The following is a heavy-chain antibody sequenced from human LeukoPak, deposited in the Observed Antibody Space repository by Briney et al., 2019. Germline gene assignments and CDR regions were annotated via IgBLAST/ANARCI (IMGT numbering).Heavy chain of an antibody. Sequence: GASVKVSCKASGCTFTGYYMHWVRQAPGQGLEWMGWINPNSGGTNYAQKFQGRVTMTRDTSISTAYMELSRLRSDDTAVYYCARVTGGILTGYYRGLDYWGQGTLVTVSS. CDR3: ARVTGGILTGYYRGLDY. CDR1: GCTFTGYY. CDR2: INPNSGGT. V-gene: IGHV1-2*02. D-gene: IGHD3-9*01. J-gene: IGHJ4*02.